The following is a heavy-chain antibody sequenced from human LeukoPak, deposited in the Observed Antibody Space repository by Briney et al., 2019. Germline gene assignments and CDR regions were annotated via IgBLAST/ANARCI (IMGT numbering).Heavy chain of an antibody. CDR3: ARDQVHSSSDGY. J-gene: IGHJ4*02. Sequence: SETLSLTCTVSGGSISSSSYYWGWIRQPPGKGLEWIGSIYYSGSTYYNPSLKSRVTISVDTSKNQFSLKVSSVTAADTAVYYCARDQVHSSSDGYWGQGTLVTVSS. CDR2: IYYSGST. D-gene: IGHD6-13*01. CDR1: GGSISSSSYY. V-gene: IGHV4-39*07.